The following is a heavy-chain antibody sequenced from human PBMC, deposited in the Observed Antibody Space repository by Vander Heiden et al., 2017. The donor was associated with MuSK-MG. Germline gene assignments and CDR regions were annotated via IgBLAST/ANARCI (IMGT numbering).Heavy chain of an antibody. V-gene: IGHV3-21*01. CDR1: GFTFRSYS. CDR3: ARGGFGGTYYYYGMDV. CDR2: ISSSSSYI. D-gene: IGHD5-12*01. Sequence: EVQLVESGGGLVKPGGSLRLSCAASGFTFRSYSMNWVPQAPGKGLEWVSSISSSSSYIYYADSVKGRFTISRDNAKNSLYLQMNSLRAEDTAVYYCARGGFGGTYYYYGMDVWGQGTTVTVSS. J-gene: IGHJ6*02.